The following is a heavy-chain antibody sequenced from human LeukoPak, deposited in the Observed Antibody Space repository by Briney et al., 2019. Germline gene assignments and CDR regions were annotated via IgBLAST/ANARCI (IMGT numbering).Heavy chain of an antibody. CDR2: ISGSGGST. CDR3: TEDFWSGYETGDY. Sequence: SGGSLRLSCAASGFTFSSYAMSWVRQAPGKGLECVSAISGSGGSTYYADSVKGRFTISRDNSKNTLYLQMNSLRAEDTAVYYCTEDFWSGYETGDYWGQGTLVTVSS. CDR1: GFTFSSYA. V-gene: IGHV3-23*01. J-gene: IGHJ4*02. D-gene: IGHD3-3*01.